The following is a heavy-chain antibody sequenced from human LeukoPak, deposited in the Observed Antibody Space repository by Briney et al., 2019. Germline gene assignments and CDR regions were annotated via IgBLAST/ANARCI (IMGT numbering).Heavy chain of an antibody. J-gene: IGHJ4*02. CDR3: ARALTIFGVVINY. D-gene: IGHD3-3*01. CDR2: INPNSGGT. V-gene: IGHV1-2*02. Sequence: ASVKVSCKASGYTFTGYYMHWVRQAPGQGLEWMGWINPNSGGTNYAQKFQGRVTMTRDTSISTAYVELSRLRSDDTAVYYCARALTIFGVVINYWGQGTLVTVSS. CDR1: GYTFTGYY.